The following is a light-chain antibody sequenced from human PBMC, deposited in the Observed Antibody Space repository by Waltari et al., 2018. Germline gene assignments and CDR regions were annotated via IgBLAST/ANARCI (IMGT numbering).Light chain of an antibody. V-gene: IGKV1-39*01. J-gene: IGKJ1*01. CDR2: AAS. CDR3: QQSYSQTRT. CDR1: QSISSY. Sequence: DIQLTQSPPSLSASSGDRVTITCRASQSISSYLSWYQQKPGRAPKLLIYAASSLESGVPSRFSGSGSGRDFTLIISSLQPEDFATYSCQQSYSQTRTFGQGTKVEI.